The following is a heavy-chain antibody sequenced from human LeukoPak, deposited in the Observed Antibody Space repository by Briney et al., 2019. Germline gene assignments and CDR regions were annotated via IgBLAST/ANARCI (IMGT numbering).Heavy chain of an antibody. CDR3: ARGAARYSTATYYFDY. V-gene: IGHV1-2*02. D-gene: IGHD2-15*01. CDR1: GYTFTGYY. Sequence: ASVKVSCKASGYTFTGYYMHWVRQAPGQGLEWMGWINPNSGGTNYAQKFQGRVTMTRDTSISTAYMELSRLRSDDTAVYYCARGAARYSTATYYFDYWGQGTLVTVSS. CDR2: INPNSGGT. J-gene: IGHJ4*02.